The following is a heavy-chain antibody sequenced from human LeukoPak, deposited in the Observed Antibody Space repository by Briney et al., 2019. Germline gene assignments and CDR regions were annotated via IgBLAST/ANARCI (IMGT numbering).Heavy chain of an antibody. CDR3: ARLGRIAAASLFDY. J-gene: IGHJ4*02. Sequence: SETLSLTCSVSNGSISSSSYHWGWIRQPPGKGLEWIGSIYYSGSTYYNPSLKSRVTISVDTSKNQFSLKLSSVTAADPAVYYCARLGRIAAASLFDYWGQGTLVTVSS. D-gene: IGHD6-13*01. V-gene: IGHV4-39*01. CDR1: NGSISSSSYH. CDR2: IYYSGST.